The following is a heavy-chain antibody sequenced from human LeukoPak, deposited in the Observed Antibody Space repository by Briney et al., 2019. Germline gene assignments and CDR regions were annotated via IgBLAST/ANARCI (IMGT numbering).Heavy chain of an antibody. CDR3: ARDGRRAVVAATLEVDY. J-gene: IGHJ4*02. V-gene: IGHV1-18*01. CDR1: GYTFTSYG. CDR2: ISAHNGNT. D-gene: IGHD2-15*01. Sequence: ASVKVSCKASGYTFTSYGTNWVRQAPGQGLEWMGWISAHNGNTNYAQKFHGRVTMTTDTSTSTAYMELRSLRSDDTAVYYCARDGRRAVVAATLEVDYWGQGTLVTVSS.